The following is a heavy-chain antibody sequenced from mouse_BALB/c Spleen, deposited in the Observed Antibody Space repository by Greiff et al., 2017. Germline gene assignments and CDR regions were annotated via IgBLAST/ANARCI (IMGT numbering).Heavy chain of an antibody. J-gene: IGHJ3*01. V-gene: IGHV5-6-5*01. CDR2: ISSGGST. CDR3: ARVYDYDFAY. CDR1: GFTFSSYA. Sequence: EVMLVESGGGLVKPGGSLKLSCAASGFTFSSYAMSWVRQTPEKRLEWVASISSGGSTYYPDSVKGRFTISRDNARNILYLQMSSLRSEDTAMYYCARVYDYDFAYWGQGTLVTVSA. D-gene: IGHD2-4*01.